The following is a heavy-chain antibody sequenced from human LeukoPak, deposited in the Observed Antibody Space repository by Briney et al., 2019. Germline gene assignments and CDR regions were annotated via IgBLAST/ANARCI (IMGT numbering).Heavy chain of an antibody. D-gene: IGHD2-15*01. CDR3: ARDYCSGGSCYSKNWYFDL. Sequence: PSETLSLTCTVSGGSISSGGYYWSWIRQHPGKGLEWIGYIYYSGSTSYNPSLKSRVTISVDTSKNQFSLKLSSVTAADTAVYYCARDYCSGGSCYSKNWYFDLWGRGTLVTVSS. CDR1: GGSISSGGYY. J-gene: IGHJ2*01. CDR2: IYYSGST. V-gene: IGHV4-31*03.